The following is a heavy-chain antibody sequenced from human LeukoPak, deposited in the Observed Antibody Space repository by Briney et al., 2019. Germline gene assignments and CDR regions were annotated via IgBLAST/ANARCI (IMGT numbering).Heavy chain of an antibody. CDR3: ARLYYDSSGGLGFDP. D-gene: IGHD3-22*01. V-gene: IGHV1-3*03. CDR2: INAGNGNT. Sequence: ASVKVSCKASGYTFTSYAMHWVRQAPGQRLEWMGWINAGNGNTKYSQEFQGRVTITRDTSASTAYMELSSLRSEDMAVYYCARLYYDSSGGLGFDPWGQGTLVTVSS. CDR1: GYTFTSYA. J-gene: IGHJ5*02.